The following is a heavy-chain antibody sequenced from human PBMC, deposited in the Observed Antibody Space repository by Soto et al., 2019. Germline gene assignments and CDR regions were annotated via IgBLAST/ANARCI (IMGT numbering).Heavy chain of an antibody. D-gene: IGHD3-10*02. CDR3: ARDAVRGVPNWFDP. J-gene: IGHJ5*02. CDR2: IWYDGSNK. Sequence: GGSLRLSCAASGFTFSSYGMHWARQAPGKGLEWVAVIWYDGSNKYYADSVKGRFTISRDNSKTTLYLQMNSLRAEDTAVYYCARDAVRGVPNWFDPWGQGTLVTVSS. V-gene: IGHV3-33*01. CDR1: GFTFSSYG.